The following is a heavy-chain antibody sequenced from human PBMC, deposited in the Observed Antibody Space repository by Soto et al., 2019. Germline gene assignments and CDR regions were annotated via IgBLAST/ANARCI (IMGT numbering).Heavy chain of an antibody. CDR1: EYTFTSYY. CDR3: ARAFGSYALDP. CDR2: INPSGGST. V-gene: IGHV1-46*01. J-gene: IGHJ5*02. Sequence: DSVKVSCKASEYTFTSYYMHWVRQAPGQGLEWMGIINPSGGSTSYAQKFQGRVTMTRDTSTSTVYMELSSLRSEDTAVYYCARAFGSYALDPWGQGTLVTVS. D-gene: IGHD1-26*01.